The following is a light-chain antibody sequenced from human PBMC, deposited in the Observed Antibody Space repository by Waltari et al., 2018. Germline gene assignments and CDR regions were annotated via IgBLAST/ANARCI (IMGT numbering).Light chain of an antibody. J-gene: IGLJ2*01. CDR3: SSFTTIGTLVV. CDR1: SSHVGGYNH. V-gene: IGLV2-14*01. Sequence: SALTQPASVSGSPGQSITISCTGTSSHVGGYNHVSWYQQQPGKAPKLLILEVTNRPSGISNRFSGSKSGNTASLTISGLQAEDEGEYYCSSFTTIGTLVVFGGGTKVTVL. CDR2: EVT.